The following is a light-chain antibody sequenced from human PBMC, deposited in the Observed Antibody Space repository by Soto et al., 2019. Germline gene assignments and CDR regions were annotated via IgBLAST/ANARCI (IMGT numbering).Light chain of an antibody. Sequence: DTVMTQSPLSLPVTPGEPASISCRSSQSLLHSNGYNYLDWYLQKPGKSPQLLIYLGSSRACGVPDRFSGSVSGTDFTLKISRVEAEDVEFYYCMQSLHTPRTFGQGTNVEIK. CDR3: MQSLHTPRT. J-gene: IGKJ1*01. CDR2: LGS. V-gene: IGKV2-28*01. CDR1: QSLLHSNGYNY.